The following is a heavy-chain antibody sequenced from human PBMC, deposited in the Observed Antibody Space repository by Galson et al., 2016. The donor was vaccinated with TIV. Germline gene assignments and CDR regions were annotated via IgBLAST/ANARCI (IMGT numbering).Heavy chain of an antibody. Sequence: PALVKPTQTLTLTCTFSGFSLNTTGMCVSWIRQPPGKALEWLARIDWDDDKFYSTFLKTRLTISKDTSKNQVVLTMTNMDPVDTATYYCARMQYYYDRSDSYYFDYWGQGTLVTVSS. CDR2: IDWDDDK. D-gene: IGHD3-22*01. CDR3: ARMQYYYDRSDSYYFDY. J-gene: IGHJ4*02. CDR1: GFSLNTTGMC. V-gene: IGHV2-70*17.